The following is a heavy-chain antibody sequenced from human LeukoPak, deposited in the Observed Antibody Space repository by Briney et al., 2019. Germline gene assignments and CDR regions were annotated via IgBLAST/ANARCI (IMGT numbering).Heavy chain of an antibody. CDR3: ASTSRGYSTMIVY. Sequence: GGSLRLSCAASAFTLSNYSMAWVRQAPGKGLEWISYISSSSRTIYYADSVKGRFTISRDNAKNSLYLQMNSLRAEDTAVYYCASTSRGYSTMIVYWGQGTLVTVSS. J-gene: IGHJ4*02. V-gene: IGHV3-48*04. CDR1: AFTLSNYS. D-gene: IGHD3-22*01. CDR2: ISSSSRTI.